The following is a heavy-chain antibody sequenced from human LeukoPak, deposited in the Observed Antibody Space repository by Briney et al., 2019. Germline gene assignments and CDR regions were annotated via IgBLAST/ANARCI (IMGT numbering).Heavy chain of an antibody. D-gene: IGHD3-16*01. J-gene: IGHJ4*02. Sequence: GGSLRLPCAASGFTFSSYAMSWVRQAPGKGLEWVSAISGSGGSTYYADSVKGRFTISRDNSKNTLYLQMNSLRAEDTAVYYCAKVDRYDYVWGSYFDYWGQGTLVTVSS. V-gene: IGHV3-23*01. CDR2: ISGSGGST. CDR1: GFTFSSYA. CDR3: AKVDRYDYVWGSYFDY.